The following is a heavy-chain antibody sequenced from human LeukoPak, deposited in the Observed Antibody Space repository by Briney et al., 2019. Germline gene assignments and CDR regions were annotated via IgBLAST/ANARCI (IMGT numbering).Heavy chain of an antibody. CDR3: ATHVDIVGATTYFDY. D-gene: IGHD1-26*01. CDR2: IRSSISYI. Sequence: GQPLRLSCAASGFTFSSYSMDWVRQAPGKWLGWVSSIRSSISYIYYADSREGRLTISRDNAKNSLYLQMNSLRAEDTAVYYCATHVDIVGATTYFDYWGQGTLVTVSS. CDR1: GFTFSSYS. V-gene: IGHV3-21*01. J-gene: IGHJ4*02.